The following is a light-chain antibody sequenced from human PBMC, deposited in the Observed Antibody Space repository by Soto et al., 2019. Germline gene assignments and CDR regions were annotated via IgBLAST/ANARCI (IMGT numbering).Light chain of an antibody. CDR1: QSIRSW. V-gene: IGKV1-5*03. J-gene: IGKJ3*01. Sequence: DIQMTQSPSTLPASVGDRVTVTCRASQSIRSWLAWYQEKPGKAPKLLIYKASLLETGVPSRFSGSGSGTAFTLTISSLQPEDFATYYCQQVQSYPITFGPGTKVDIK. CDR2: KAS. CDR3: QQVQSYPIT.